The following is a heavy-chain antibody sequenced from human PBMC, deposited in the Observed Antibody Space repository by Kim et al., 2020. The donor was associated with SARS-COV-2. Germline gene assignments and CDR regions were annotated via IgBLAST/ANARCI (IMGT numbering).Heavy chain of an antibody. CDR3: ARGLRGSYDFWSGSYYYYGMDV. Sequence: ASVKVSCKASGYTFTSYDINWVRQATGQGLEWMGWMNPNSGNTGYAQKFQGRVTMTRNTSISTAYMELNSLRSEDTAVYYCARGLRGSYDFWSGSYYYYGMDVWGQGTTVTVSS. J-gene: IGHJ6*02. CDR2: MNPNSGNT. CDR1: GYTFTSYD. V-gene: IGHV1-8*01. D-gene: IGHD3-3*01.